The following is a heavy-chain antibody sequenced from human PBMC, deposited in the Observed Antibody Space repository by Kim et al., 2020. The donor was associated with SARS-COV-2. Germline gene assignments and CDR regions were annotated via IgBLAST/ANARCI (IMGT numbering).Heavy chain of an antibody. V-gene: IGHV4-59*01. Sequence: SETLSLTCTVSGGSISGYYWTWIRQPPGKGLEWFGYVYYTGSTHYNPSLESRVAISVDTSKNHFSLRLSSVTAADTAVYYCARFPHTSYSVDYVGYFDC. CDR1: GGSISGYY. J-gene: IGHJ4*03. D-gene: IGHD4-17*01. CDR3: ARFPHTSYSVDYVGYFDC. CDR2: VYYTGST.